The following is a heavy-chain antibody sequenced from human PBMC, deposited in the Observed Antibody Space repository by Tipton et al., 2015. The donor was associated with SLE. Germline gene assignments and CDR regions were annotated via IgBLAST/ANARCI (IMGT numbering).Heavy chain of an antibody. D-gene: IGHD6-13*01. CDR3: ARDRGIAAAGT. CDR2: INHSGST. V-gene: IGHV4-34*01. J-gene: IGHJ5*02. Sequence: TLSLTCAVYGGSFSGYYWSWIRQPPGKGLEWIGEINHSGSTNYNPSLKSRVTTSVDTSKNQFSLKLSSVTAADTAVYYCARDRGIAAAGTWGQGTLVTVSS. CDR1: GGSFSGYY.